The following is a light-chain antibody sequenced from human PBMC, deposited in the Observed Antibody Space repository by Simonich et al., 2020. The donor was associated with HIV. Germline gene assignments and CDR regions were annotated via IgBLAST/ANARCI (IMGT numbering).Light chain of an antibody. Sequence: QSALTQPASVSGSPGQSITIPCTGTSSDVGGYNYVSWYQQPPGKAPKHMIYEVSKRPSGVPDRFSGSKSDNTASLTVSGLQAEDEADYYCSSYAGSNNLIFGGGTKLTVL. CDR3: SSYAGSNNLI. V-gene: IGLV2-8*01. CDR1: SSDVGGYNY. CDR2: EVS. J-gene: IGLJ2*01.